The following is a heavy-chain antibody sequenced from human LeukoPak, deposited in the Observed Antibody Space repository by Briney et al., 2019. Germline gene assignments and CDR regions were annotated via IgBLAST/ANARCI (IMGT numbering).Heavy chain of an antibody. CDR2: IKQDGSEK. D-gene: IGHD5-12*01. CDR1: GFTFSSYW. CDR3: ARDCSGYDPFDY. V-gene: IGHV3-7*01. J-gene: IGHJ4*02. Sequence: GGSLRLSCAASGFTFSSYWMSWVRQAPGKGLERVANIKQDGSEKYYVDSVKGRSTISRDNAKNTLYLQMNSLRAEDTAVYYCARDCSGYDPFDYWGQGTLVTVSS.